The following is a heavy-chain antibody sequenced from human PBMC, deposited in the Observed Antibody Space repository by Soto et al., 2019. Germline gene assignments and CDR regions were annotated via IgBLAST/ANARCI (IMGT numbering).Heavy chain of an antibody. J-gene: IGHJ6*02. CDR1: GFTFSSYS. Sequence: GGSLRLSCAASGFTFSSYSMYWVRQAPGKGLEWVSSISSSSSYIYYADSVKGRFTISRDNAENSLYLQMNSLRAEDTAVYYCARDLVVVAATPSLGMDVWGQGTTVTVSS. CDR3: ARDLVVVAATPSLGMDV. V-gene: IGHV3-21*01. D-gene: IGHD2-15*01. CDR2: ISSSSSYI.